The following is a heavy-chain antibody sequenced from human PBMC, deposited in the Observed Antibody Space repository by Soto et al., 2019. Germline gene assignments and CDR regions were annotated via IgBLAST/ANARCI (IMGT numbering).Heavy chain of an antibody. CDR3: AKAKWDCSGGSCYTFDY. D-gene: IGHD2-15*01. CDR1: GFTFDDYA. V-gene: IGHV3-9*01. J-gene: IGHJ4*02. Sequence: EVQLVESGGGLVQPGRSLRLSCAASGFTFDDYAMHWVRQAPGKGLEWVSGISRNSGSIGYADSVKGRFTISRDNAKNSLYLRMNSLRAEDTALYYCAKAKWDCSGGSCYTFDYWGQGTLVTVSS. CDR2: ISRNSGSI.